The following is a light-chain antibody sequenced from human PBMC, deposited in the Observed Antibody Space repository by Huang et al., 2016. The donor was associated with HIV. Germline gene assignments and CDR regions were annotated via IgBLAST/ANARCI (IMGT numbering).Light chain of an antibody. J-gene: IGKJ2*01. V-gene: IGKV2-30*02. CDR3: MQGKHWPPT. Sequence: DVVMTQSPLSLPVTLGQSASISCTSSQSLVHSDGNTYLNWFRQGPGQSPRRLIYTVSKRDYGGPDRFSGSGSGTNVTLKISRVEADDVGVYYCMQGKHWPPTFGQGTKLEIK. CDR1: QSLVHSDGNTY. CDR2: TVS.